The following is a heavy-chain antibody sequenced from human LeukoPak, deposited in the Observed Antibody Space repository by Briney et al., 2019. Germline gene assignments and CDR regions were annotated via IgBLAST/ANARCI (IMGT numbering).Heavy chain of an antibody. V-gene: IGHV4-59*08. CDR1: GGSISSYS. Sequence: SETLSLTCTVSGGSISSYSWSWIRQPPGKGLEWIGFIYYSGSTNYNPSLKSRVTISVETSKNQISLKMISVTAADTAVYYCARPGSLRGLYYYIDGWGKGTTVTVSS. CDR2: IYYSGST. CDR3: ARPGSLRGLYYYIDG. J-gene: IGHJ6*03. D-gene: IGHD3-10*01.